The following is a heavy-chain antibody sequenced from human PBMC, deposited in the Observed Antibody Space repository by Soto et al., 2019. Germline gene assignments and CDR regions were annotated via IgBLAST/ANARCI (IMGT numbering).Heavy chain of an antibody. Sequence: EVQLVESGGGLVQPGGSLRLSCAASGFKLDDYAMHGVRQAPGKGLEWVSGISWKSGDINYADSVKGRFTISRDNAKNSLFLQMNNLSADDTALYYCVKEKVPTFLHAFDIWGQGTMVTVSS. CDR2: ISWKSGDI. CDR3: VKEKVPTFLHAFDI. J-gene: IGHJ3*02. CDR1: GFKLDDYA. D-gene: IGHD3-16*01. V-gene: IGHV3-9*01.